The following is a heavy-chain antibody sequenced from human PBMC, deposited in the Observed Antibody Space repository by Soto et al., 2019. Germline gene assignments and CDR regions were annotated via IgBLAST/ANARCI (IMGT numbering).Heavy chain of an antibody. CDR1: GYTFTSYG. D-gene: IGHD3-10*01. CDR2: ISAYNGNT. Sequence: ASVKVSCKAFGYTFTSYGISWVRQAPGQGLEWMGWISAYNGNTNYAQKIQGRVTMTTDTSTSTAYMELRSLRSDDTAVYYCARDSKPRNTYYYGPDAFDIWGQGTVVTVSS. CDR3: ARDSKPRNTYYYGPDAFDI. V-gene: IGHV1-18*01. J-gene: IGHJ3*02.